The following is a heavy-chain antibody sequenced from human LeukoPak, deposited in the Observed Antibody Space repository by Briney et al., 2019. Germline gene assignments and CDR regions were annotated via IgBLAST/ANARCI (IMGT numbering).Heavy chain of an antibody. Sequence: PGGSLRLSCAASGFTFSSYATSWVRQAPGKGLEWVSAISGSGGSTYYADSVKGRFTISRDNSKNTLYLQMNSLRAEDTAVYYCAKELYYYDSSGYYSGPFFDYWGQGTLVTVSS. CDR1: GFTFSSYA. J-gene: IGHJ4*02. D-gene: IGHD3-22*01. V-gene: IGHV3-23*01. CDR2: ISGSGGST. CDR3: AKELYYYDSSGYYSGPFFDY.